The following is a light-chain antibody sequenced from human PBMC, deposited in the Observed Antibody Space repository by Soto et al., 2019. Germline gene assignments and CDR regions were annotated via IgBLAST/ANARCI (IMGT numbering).Light chain of an antibody. CDR1: QDISNS. J-gene: IGKJ5*01. V-gene: IGKV1-16*02. Sequence: DIQMTQSPSSLSASVGDRVAITCRASQDISNSLAWFQQKPGKAPKSLIYAASRLQSWVSSNFSCSGSETDFTLTISSLQPGDFATYYCQHYRNYPISFGRGTRLEIK. CDR3: QHYRNYPIS. CDR2: AAS.